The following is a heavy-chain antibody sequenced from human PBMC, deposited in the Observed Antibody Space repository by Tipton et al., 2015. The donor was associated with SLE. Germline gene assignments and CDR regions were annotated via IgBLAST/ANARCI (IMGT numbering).Heavy chain of an antibody. Sequence: SLRLSCAASGFTFTSYAMTWVRQPPGRGLEWVSIIYSAGTTYYADSVKGRFTVSRDDSKNTLYLQMNSLRAEDTAVYYCARGPYYYDSSGYFDFWGQGSLVTVSS. J-gene: IGHJ4*02. CDR3: ARGPYYYDSSGYFDF. CDR1: GFTFTSYA. V-gene: IGHV3-23*03. CDR2: IYSAGTT. D-gene: IGHD3-22*01.